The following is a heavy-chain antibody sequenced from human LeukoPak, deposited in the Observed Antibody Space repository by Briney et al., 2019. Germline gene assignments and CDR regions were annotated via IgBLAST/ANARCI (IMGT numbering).Heavy chain of an antibody. Sequence: GGSLRLSCADSGFAFSSYAKSWVRQVPGKGLEWGSVISGSGDNTYYADSVKGRFTISRDNSKNMLYLQMNSLGAEDTAVYYCAKWRYSNSGIDDYWGQGTLVSVSS. CDR1: GFAFSSYA. J-gene: IGHJ4*02. D-gene: IGHD6-6*01. CDR3: AKWRYSNSGIDDY. CDR2: ISGSGDNT. V-gene: IGHV3-23*01.